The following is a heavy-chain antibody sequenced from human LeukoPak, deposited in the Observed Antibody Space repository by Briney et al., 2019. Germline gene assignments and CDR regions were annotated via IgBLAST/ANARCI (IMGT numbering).Heavy chain of an antibody. CDR1: GLSFNTYS. Sequence: GGSPRLSCAVSGLSFNTYSMNWVRQTPGRGLEWVSTISSSSSHIYYADSVKGRFTISRDNAQNALYLQMNSLRAEDSAVYYCATPTSTGSYWGQGTLVTVSS. CDR2: ISSSSSHI. J-gene: IGHJ4*02. D-gene: IGHD1-14*01. V-gene: IGHV3-21*01. CDR3: ATPTSTGSY.